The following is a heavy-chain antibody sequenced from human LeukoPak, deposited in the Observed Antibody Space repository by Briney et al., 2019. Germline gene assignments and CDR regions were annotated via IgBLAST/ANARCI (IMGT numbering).Heavy chain of an antibody. J-gene: IGHJ6*02. Sequence: PGGSLRLSCAASGFTVSSNYMSWVRQAPGKGLEWVSVIYSGGSTYYADSVKGRFTISRDNSKNTLYLQMNSLRAEDTAVYYCARDLYSSGIYYYYGMDVWGQGTTVTVSS. CDR3: ARDLYSSGIYYYYGMDV. D-gene: IGHD6-19*01. CDR1: GFTVSSNY. V-gene: IGHV3-66*01. CDR2: IYSGGST.